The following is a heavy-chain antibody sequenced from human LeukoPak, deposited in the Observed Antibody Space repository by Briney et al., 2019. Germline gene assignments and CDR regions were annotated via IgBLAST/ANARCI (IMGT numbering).Heavy chain of an antibody. D-gene: IGHD6-19*01. CDR3: ASRLGNDAFDI. Sequence: PGRSLRLSCAASGFTFDDYAMHWVRHAPGKGLEWVSGISWNSGSIGYADSVKGRFTISRDNAKNSLYLQMNSLRAEDTAVYYCASRLGNDAFDIWGQGTMVTVSS. CDR2: ISWNSGSI. CDR1: GFTFDDYA. V-gene: IGHV3-9*01. J-gene: IGHJ3*02.